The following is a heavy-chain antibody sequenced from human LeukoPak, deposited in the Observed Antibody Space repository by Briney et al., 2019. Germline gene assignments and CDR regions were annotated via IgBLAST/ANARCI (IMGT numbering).Heavy chain of an antibody. Sequence: ASVKVSCKASGGTFSSYAISWVRQAPGQGLEWMGWINPNSGGTNYAQKFQGRVTMTRDTSISTAYMELSRLRSDDTAVYYCAREAGGYRGDYWGQGTLVTVSS. CDR2: INPNSGGT. CDR3: AREAGGYRGDY. J-gene: IGHJ4*02. V-gene: IGHV1-2*02. CDR1: GGTFSSYA. D-gene: IGHD1-26*01.